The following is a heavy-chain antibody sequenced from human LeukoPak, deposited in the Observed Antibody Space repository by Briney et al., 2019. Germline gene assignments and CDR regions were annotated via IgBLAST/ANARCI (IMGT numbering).Heavy chain of an antibody. CDR2: IIPILGIA. V-gene: IGHV1-69*04. CDR3: ARDQRLILEWLSSSRYGMDV. CDR1: GGTFSSYT. J-gene: IGHJ6*02. Sequence: GASVKVSCKASGGTFSSYTISWVRQAPGQGLEWMGRIIPILGIANYAQKFQGRVTITAYKSTSTAYMELSSLRSEDTAVYYCARDQRLILEWLSSSRYGMDVWGQGTTATVS. D-gene: IGHD3-3*01.